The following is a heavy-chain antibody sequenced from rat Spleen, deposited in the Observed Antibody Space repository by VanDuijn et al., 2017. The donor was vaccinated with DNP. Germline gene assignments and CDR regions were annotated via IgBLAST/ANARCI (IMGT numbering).Heavy chain of an antibody. Sequence: EVQLVESGGGLVQPGRSLKLSCAAPGFTLSDYYMAWVRQAPGKGLEWIASITGGGGTTSYPDSVKGRFTISRDDAKNTLSLQMNSLRSEDTATYYCAKDLNYWAMDAWGQGTSVSVSS. V-gene: IGHV5-25*01. CDR1: GFTLSDYY. CDR3: AKDLNYWAMDA. J-gene: IGHJ4*01. CDR2: ITGGGGTT. D-gene: IGHD1-10*01.